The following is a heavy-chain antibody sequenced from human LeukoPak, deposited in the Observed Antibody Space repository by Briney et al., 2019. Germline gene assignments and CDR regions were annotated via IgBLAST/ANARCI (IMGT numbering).Heavy chain of an antibody. CDR2: IRSKANSYAT. Sequence: GGSLRLSCAASGFTFSGSAMHWVRQASGKGLEWVGRIRSKANSYATAYAASVKGGFTISRDDSKNTAYLQMNSLKTEDTAVYYCIRGDYYYYGMDVWGQGTTVTVSS. V-gene: IGHV3-73*01. CDR3: IRGDYYYYGMDV. CDR1: GFTFSGSA. J-gene: IGHJ6*02. D-gene: IGHD3-10*01.